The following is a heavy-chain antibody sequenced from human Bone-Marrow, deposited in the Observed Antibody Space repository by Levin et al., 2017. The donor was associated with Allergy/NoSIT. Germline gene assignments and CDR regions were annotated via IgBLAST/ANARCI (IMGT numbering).Heavy chain of an antibody. Sequence: ASVKVSCKASGYTFTGYFMHWVRQAPGQGLEWMGWINPNSGDTNYAQKFQGRVTMTRDTSINTAYMEVSRMRSDDTAVYYCARASTYYYDRSGVDYWGRGTLVTVSS. J-gene: IGHJ4*02. CDR2: INPNSGDT. V-gene: IGHV1-2*02. CDR3: ARASTYYYDRSGVDY. CDR1: GYTFTGYF. D-gene: IGHD3-22*01.